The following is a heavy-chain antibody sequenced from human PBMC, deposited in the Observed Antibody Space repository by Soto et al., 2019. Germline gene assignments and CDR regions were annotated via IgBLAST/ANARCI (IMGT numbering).Heavy chain of an antibody. V-gene: IGHV3-7*01. Sequence: PGGSLRLSCVASGFTFGSYWMSWFRQAPGKGLEWVANIKQDGSVKDYVDSMKGRFTISRDNAKNSLYLQMNSLRVEDTAVYYCARFSRSGDCYWGQGTLVTVSS. D-gene: IGHD2-21*02. CDR1: GFTFGSYW. J-gene: IGHJ4*02. CDR2: IKQDGSVK. CDR3: ARFSRSGDCY.